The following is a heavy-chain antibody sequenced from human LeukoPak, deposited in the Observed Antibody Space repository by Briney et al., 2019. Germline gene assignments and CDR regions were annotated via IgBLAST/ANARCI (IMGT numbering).Heavy chain of an antibody. J-gene: IGHJ4*02. D-gene: IGHD1-26*01. Sequence: TGGSLRLSCAASGLTFSTYLMHWVRQAPGKGLAWVARINPDGSIRTYANSVQGRVTISRDTAKDTLFLQMNSLRAEDTAVYYCAREARVGGALQYWGQGTPVTVSS. CDR2: INPDGSIR. CDR1: GLTFSTYL. V-gene: IGHV3-74*03. CDR3: AREARVGGALQY.